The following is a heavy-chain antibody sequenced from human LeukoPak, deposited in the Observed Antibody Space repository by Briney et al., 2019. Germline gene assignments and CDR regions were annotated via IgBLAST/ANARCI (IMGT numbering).Heavy chain of an antibody. J-gene: IGHJ3*02. V-gene: IGHV1-2*02. D-gene: IGHD5-18*01. CDR2: INPNSGGT. CDR1: GYTFTGYY. Sequence: ASVKVSCTASGYTFTGYYMHWVRQAPGQGLEWMGWINPNSGGTNYAQKFQGRVTMTRDTSISTAYMELSRLRSDDTAVYYCARAGWIQLTPDAFDIWGQGTMVTVSS. CDR3: ARAGWIQLTPDAFDI.